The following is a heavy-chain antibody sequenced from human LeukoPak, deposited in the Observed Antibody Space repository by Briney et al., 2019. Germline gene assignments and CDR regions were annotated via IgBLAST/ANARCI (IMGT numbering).Heavy chain of an antibody. J-gene: IGHJ5*02. Sequence: GESLKISCKGSGYSFTSHWIGWVRQMPGKGLEWMGIIYPGDSDTRYSPSFQGQVTISADKSISTAYLQWSSLKASDTAMYYCARHAESLGYCTNGVCIAPFDPWGQGTLVTVSS. CDR2: IYPGDSDT. CDR3: ARHAESLGYCTNGVCIAPFDP. CDR1: GYSFTSHW. V-gene: IGHV5-51*01. D-gene: IGHD2-8*01.